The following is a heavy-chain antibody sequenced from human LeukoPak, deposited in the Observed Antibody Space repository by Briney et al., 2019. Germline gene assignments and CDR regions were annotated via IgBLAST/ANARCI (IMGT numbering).Heavy chain of an antibody. CDR1: GGSFSGYY. CDR3: ATSGGSGRLYDY. J-gene: IGHJ4*02. Sequence: SETLSLTCAVYGGSFSGYYWSWIRQPPGKGLEWIGEINHSGSTNYNPSLKSRVTISVDTSKNQFSLKLSSVTAADTAVYYCATSGGSGRLYDYWGQGTLVTVS. V-gene: IGHV4-34*01. D-gene: IGHD2-15*01. CDR2: INHSGST.